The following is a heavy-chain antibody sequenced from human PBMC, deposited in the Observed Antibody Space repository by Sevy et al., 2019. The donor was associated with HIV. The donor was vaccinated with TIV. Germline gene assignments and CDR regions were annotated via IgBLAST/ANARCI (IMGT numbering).Heavy chain of an antibody. CDR1: GFTVSNNY. CDR2: IYSGDST. CDR3: ARLSVYYYDSSGYYTTGNAFDI. Sequence: GGSLRLSCAASGFTVSNNYMSWVRQAPGKGLQWVSVIYSGDSTYYADSVKGRFTISRDNSKNTLYLQMKSLRAEDTAVYYCARLSVYYYDSSGYYTTGNAFDIWGQGTMVTVSS. J-gene: IGHJ3*02. D-gene: IGHD3-22*01. V-gene: IGHV3-53*01.